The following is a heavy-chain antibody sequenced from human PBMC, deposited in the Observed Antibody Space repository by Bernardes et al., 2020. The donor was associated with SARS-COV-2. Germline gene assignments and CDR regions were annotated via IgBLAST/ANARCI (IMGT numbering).Heavy chain of an antibody. V-gene: IGHV3-23*01. CDR2: ISDSGGST. CDR3: VKDLITIFGVVDY. J-gene: IGHJ4*02. D-gene: IGHD3-3*01. Sequence: GGSLRLCCAASGFTFSNDAMTWVRQAPGKGLECICSISDSGGSTYYAESVKGRFTISRDNSKNTLYLQMNSLRAEDTAIYYCVKDLITIFGVVDYWGQGTLVTVSS. CDR1: GFTFSNDA.